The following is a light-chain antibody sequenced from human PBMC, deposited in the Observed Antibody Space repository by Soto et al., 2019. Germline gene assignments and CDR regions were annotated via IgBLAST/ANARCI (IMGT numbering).Light chain of an antibody. J-gene: IGKJ4*01. CDR2: GAS. Sequence: EIVMTQSPATLSVSPGERATLSCRASQSVNSNLAWYQQKPGQAPRILIYGASTRATAIPARFSGSGSGTEFTLTISSLQSEDLAVYYCRQYNDWPRTFAGGTKVDIK. V-gene: IGKV3-15*01. CDR1: QSVNSN. CDR3: RQYNDWPRT.